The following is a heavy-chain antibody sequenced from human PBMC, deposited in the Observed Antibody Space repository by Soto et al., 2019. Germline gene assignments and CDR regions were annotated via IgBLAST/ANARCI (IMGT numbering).Heavy chain of an antibody. CDR1: GFTFSSYA. CDR2: ISYDGSNK. CDR3: ARDRYSSSRGGMDV. J-gene: IGHJ6*02. V-gene: IGHV3-30-3*01. D-gene: IGHD6-6*01. Sequence: GGSLRLSCAASGFTFSSYARHWVRQAPGKGLEWVAVISYDGSNKYYADSVKGRFTISRDNSKNTLYLQMNSLRAEDTAVYYCARDRYSSSRGGMDVWGQGTTVTVSS.